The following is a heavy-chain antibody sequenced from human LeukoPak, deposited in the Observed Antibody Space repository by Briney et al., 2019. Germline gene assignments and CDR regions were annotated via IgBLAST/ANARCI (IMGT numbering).Heavy chain of an antibody. CDR1: GFTFSSYS. CDR2: ISSSSSTI. J-gene: IGHJ4*02. V-gene: IGHV3-48*04. CDR3: ARDLTDYYDSSGDY. Sequence: PGGSLRLSCAASGFTFSSYSMNWVRQAPGKGLEWVSYISSSSSTIFYADSVKGRFTISRDNAKNSLYLQMNGLRAEDTAVYYCARDLTDYYDSSGDYWGQGTLVTVSS. D-gene: IGHD3-22*01.